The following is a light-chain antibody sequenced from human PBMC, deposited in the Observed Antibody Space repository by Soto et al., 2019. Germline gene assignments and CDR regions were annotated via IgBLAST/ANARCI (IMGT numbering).Light chain of an antibody. CDR1: QSVTSSY. Sequence: EILFTQSPGTLSLSPGERATLSCRASQSVTSSYLAWYQQKTGQAPRILIYGASSRATGIPDRFSGSGSGTEFTLTISRLEPEDFEVYYCQQYGSSSWTFGQGTKVDIK. CDR2: GAS. V-gene: IGKV3-20*01. J-gene: IGKJ1*01. CDR3: QQYGSSSWT.